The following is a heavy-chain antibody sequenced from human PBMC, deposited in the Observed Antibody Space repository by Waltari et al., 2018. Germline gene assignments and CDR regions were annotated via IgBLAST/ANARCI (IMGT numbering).Heavy chain of an antibody. Sequence: QVQLVQSGTEVKKPGASVKVSCKASGYTFAGHYIHWVRQAPGQGLEWMGWINPKSGETSYALKLEGRVTLTTDTATTTAFMELSDLKSDDTAIYYCAKERYTSTWGSGTGDSWGQGTLVTVSS. V-gene: IGHV1-2*02. J-gene: IGHJ4*02. CDR2: INPKSGET. CDR1: GYTFAGHY. CDR3: AKERYTSTWGSGTGDS. D-gene: IGHD6-19*01.